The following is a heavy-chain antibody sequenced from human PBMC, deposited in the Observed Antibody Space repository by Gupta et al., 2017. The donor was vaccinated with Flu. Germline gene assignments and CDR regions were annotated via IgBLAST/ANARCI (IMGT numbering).Heavy chain of an antibody. J-gene: IGHJ4*02. Sequence: QVQPQQWVSRLLPPTATLSLTCAVCGGSFSGYYWRWLRQPPGKGLECVGEINHSGSTNYKRPLKRRVTISVDTSKKQLSLKLSSVTAADTAVYCCARHPGVGDYAHYLDYWGQGTLVTASS. CDR3: ARHPGVGDYAHYLDY. CDR1: GGSFSGYY. CDR2: INHSGST. V-gene: IGHV4-34*01. D-gene: IGHD4-17*01.